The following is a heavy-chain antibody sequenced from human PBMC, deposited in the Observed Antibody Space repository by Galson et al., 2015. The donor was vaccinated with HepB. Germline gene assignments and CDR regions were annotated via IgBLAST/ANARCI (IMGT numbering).Heavy chain of an antibody. CDR3: ARVLYYYDSIGYVDF. CDR1: GYTFTSYT. V-gene: IGHV1-18*04. J-gene: IGHJ4*02. Sequence: SVKVSCKASGYTFTSYTITWVRQAPGQGLEWMGWISVYNGNTKYAQKFQGRATMTTDTSTSTAYMDLRSLRSDDTAVYYCARVLYYYDSIGYVDFWGQGTLVTVSS. CDR2: ISVYNGNT. D-gene: IGHD3-22*01.